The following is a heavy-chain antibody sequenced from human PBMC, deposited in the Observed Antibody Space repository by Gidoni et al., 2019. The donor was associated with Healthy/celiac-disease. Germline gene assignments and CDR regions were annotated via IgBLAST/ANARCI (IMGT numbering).Heavy chain of an antibody. CDR3: ARLTMVRGVAFDY. Sequence: QVQLVQSGAEVKKPGSSVKVSCKASGGTFSSYTISWVRQAPGQGLEWMGRIIPILGIANYAQKFQGRVTITADKSTSTAYMELSSLRSEDTAVYYCARLTMVRGVAFDYWGQGTLVTVSS. CDR2: IIPILGIA. J-gene: IGHJ4*02. V-gene: IGHV1-69*02. CDR1: GGTFSSYT. D-gene: IGHD3-10*01.